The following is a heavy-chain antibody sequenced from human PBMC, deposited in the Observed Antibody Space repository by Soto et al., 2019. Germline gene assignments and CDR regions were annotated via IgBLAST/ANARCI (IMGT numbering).Heavy chain of an antibody. Sequence: GGALRVSCAASGFTFSSYVMHWVRQAPGKGLEWVAVISYDGSNKYYADSVKGRFTISRDNSKNTLYLQMNSLRAEDTAVYYCAKGARYSNLGWFDPWGQGTLVTVSS. D-gene: IGHD2-21*01. J-gene: IGHJ5*02. V-gene: IGHV3-30*18. CDR2: ISYDGSNK. CDR1: GFTFSSYV. CDR3: AKGARYSNLGWFDP.